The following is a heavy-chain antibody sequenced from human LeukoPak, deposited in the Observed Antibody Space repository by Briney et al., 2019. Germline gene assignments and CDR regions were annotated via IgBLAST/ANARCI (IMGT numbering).Heavy chain of an antibody. J-gene: IGHJ4*02. V-gene: IGHV4-4*07. CDR1: GDSISSCY. CDR2: IYASGYT. D-gene: IGHD3-10*01. Sequence: PSETLSLTCTVSGDSISSCYWNWIRQPAGKGLEWIGRIYASGYTEYNPSLQTRVTMSVDTSKNEFSLKVDTVTAADTAVYFCARNHIVTGTYFDSWGQGILVTVSS. CDR3: ARNHIVTGTYFDS.